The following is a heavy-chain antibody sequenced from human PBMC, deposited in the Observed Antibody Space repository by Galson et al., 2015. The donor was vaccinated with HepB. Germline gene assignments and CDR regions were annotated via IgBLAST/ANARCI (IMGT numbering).Heavy chain of an antibody. Sequence: SLRLSCAASGFTFSDYYMSWIRQAPGKGLEWVSGISGSGGSTHCADSVKGRFTISRDNSKDTLYLQMNSLRAEDTAVYYCAKDMEWLVPIYHFDYWGQGALVTVSS. CDR2: ISGSGGST. CDR3: AKDMEWLVPIYHFDY. CDR1: GFTFSDYY. V-gene: IGHV3-23*01. J-gene: IGHJ4*02. D-gene: IGHD6-19*01.